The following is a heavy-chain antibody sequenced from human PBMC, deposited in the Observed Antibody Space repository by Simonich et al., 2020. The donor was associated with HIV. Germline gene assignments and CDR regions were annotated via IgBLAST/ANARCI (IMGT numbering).Heavy chain of an antibody. J-gene: IGHJ2*01. CDR3: ARHSASYDSSGRRYFDL. Sequence: QVQLQQWGAGLLKPSETLSLTCAVYGGSFSGYYWSWIRQPPGKGLEWIGEINHSGSTNSNPSLKSRVTISLDTSKNQVSLKLSSVTAADTAVYYCARHSASYDSSGRRYFDLWGRGTLVTVFS. CDR1: GGSFSGYY. V-gene: IGHV4-34*01. D-gene: IGHD3-22*01. CDR2: INHSGST.